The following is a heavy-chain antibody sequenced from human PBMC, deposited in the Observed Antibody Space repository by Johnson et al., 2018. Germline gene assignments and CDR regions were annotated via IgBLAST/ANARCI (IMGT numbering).Heavy chain of an antibody. J-gene: IGHJ6*03. CDR1: GFTFSNAW. D-gene: IGHD6-19*01. V-gene: IGHV3-15*07. Sequence: VQLVESGGGVVQXGRSLRLSCAASGFTFSNAWMNWVRQAPGKGLEWVGRIKSKTDGGTTDSAAPVKGRFTISRDDSKNTLYLQMTSLRAEDTAVYYCAKANTDPRSGWYVKGYYYYYMDVWGKGTTVTVSS. CDR2: IKSKTDGGTT. CDR3: AKANTDPRSGWYVKGYYYYYMDV.